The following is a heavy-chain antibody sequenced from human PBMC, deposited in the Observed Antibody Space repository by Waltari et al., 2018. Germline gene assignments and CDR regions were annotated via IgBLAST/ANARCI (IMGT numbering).Heavy chain of an antibody. CDR2: IIPIRGIA. J-gene: IGHJ4*02. CDR1: GGTFSSYT. Sequence: QVQLVQSGAEVKKPGSSVKVSCKASGGTFSSYTISWVRQAPGQGLEWMGRIIPIRGIANYAQKFQGRVTITADKSTSTAYMELSSLRSEDTAVYYCARDFRDGHNLDYFDYWGQGTLVTVSS. CDR3: ARDFRDGHNLDYFDY. V-gene: IGHV1-69*08. D-gene: IGHD3-10*01.